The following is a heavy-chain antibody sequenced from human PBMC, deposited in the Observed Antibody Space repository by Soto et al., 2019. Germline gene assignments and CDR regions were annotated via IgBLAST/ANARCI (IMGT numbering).Heavy chain of an antibody. Sequence: GGSLRLSCAASGVTFSTYWMTWVRRPPGKGLEWVANLDQDGSERYYVDSVRGRFTISRDNAKNSLYLQMNSLRAEDTAVYYCVCGGNFFVYWGQGTLVTVSS. CDR3: VCGGNFFVY. D-gene: IGHD3-16*01. J-gene: IGHJ4*02. V-gene: IGHV3-7*01. CDR1: GVTFSTYW. CDR2: LDQDGSER.